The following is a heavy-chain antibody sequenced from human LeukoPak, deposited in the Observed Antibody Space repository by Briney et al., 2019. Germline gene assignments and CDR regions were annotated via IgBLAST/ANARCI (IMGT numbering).Heavy chain of an antibody. J-gene: IGHJ6*03. CDR2: TIPIFGTA. Sequence: GASVKVSCKASGGTFSSYAISWVRQAPGQGLEWMGGTIPIFGTANYAQKFQGRVTITADESTSTAYMELSSLRSEDTAVYYCARAKLGYCSSTSCSLHYYYYYMDVWGKGTTVTVSS. D-gene: IGHD2-2*01. V-gene: IGHV1-69*13. CDR3: ARAKLGYCSSTSCSLHYYYYYMDV. CDR1: GGTFSSYA.